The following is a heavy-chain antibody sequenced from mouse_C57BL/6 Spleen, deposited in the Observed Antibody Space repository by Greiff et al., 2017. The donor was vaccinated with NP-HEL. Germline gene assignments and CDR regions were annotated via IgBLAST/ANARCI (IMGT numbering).Heavy chain of an antibody. D-gene: IGHD2-5*01. CDR1: GFTFSDYG. V-gene: IGHV5-17*01. J-gene: IGHJ3*01. CDR2: ISSGSSTI. Sequence: EVKVVESGGGLVKPGGSLKLSCAASGFTFSDYGMHWVRQAPEKGLEWVAYISSGSSTIYYADTVKGRFTFSRDNAKNTLFLQMTSLRSEDTAMYYCAREVYYSNLFAYWGQGTLVTVSA. CDR3: AREVYYSNLFAY.